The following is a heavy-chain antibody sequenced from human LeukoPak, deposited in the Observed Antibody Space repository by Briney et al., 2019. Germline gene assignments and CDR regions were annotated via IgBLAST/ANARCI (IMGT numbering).Heavy chain of an antibody. V-gene: IGHV4-34*01. Sequence: SETLSLTCAVYGGSFSGYYWSWIRQPPGKGLEWIGEINHRGGTNYNPSLKSRVTMSVDTSKSQFSLRLSSVTAADTAVYYCARSISGSSWNYFDYWGQGTLVTVSS. CDR2: INHRGGT. CDR1: GGSFSGYY. D-gene: IGHD1-26*01. CDR3: ARSISGSSWNYFDY. J-gene: IGHJ4*02.